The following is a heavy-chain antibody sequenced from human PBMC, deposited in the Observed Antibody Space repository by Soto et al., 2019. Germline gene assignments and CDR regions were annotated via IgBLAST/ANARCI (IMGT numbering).Heavy chain of an antibody. D-gene: IGHD4-4*01. CDR2: INAGNGNT. V-gene: IGHV1-3*01. J-gene: IGHJ4*02. CDR1: GYTFTSYA. CDR3: ARLSTPVTDLGNY. Sequence: QVQLVQSGAEVKKPGASVKVSCKASGYTFTSYAMHWVRQAPGQRLEWMGWINAGNGNTKYSQKFQGRVTITRDTSASTAYMELSSLRSEDTAVYYCARLSTPVTDLGNYWGQGTLVTVSS.